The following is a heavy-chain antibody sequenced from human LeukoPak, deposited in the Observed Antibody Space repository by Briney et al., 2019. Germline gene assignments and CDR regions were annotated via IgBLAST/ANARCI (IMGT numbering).Heavy chain of an antibody. CDR2: THVTENT. Sequence: PWETLSLTCNVSGASISDYYWTWIRQPAGRGLEWIGRTHVTENTKYNPSLRGRVTMSVDTSKKQVSLKLSSVTATDTAIYYCARGKLGTKNTLDCWGQGSLVTVSS. CDR3: ARGKLGTKNTLDC. V-gene: IGHV4-4*07. CDR1: GASISDYY. D-gene: IGHD1/OR15-1a*01. J-gene: IGHJ4*02.